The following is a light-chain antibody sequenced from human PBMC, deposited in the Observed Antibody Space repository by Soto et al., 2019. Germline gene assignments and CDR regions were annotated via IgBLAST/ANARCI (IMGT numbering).Light chain of an antibody. J-gene: IGKJ1*01. Sequence: DIQMTQSPSTLSASVGDRVTITCRASQSICSWLAWYQQKPGKAPKLMIYDASSLESGVPSRFSGSGSGTEFTLTISSLQPDDFATYYCQQYNIYPWTFGQGTKVEIK. V-gene: IGKV1-5*01. CDR1: QSICSW. CDR2: DAS. CDR3: QQYNIYPWT.